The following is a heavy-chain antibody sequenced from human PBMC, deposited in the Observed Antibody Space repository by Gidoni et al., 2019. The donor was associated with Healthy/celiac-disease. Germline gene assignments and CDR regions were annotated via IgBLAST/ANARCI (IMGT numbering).Heavy chain of an antibody. D-gene: IGHD6-13*01. J-gene: IGHJ6*02. CDR1: GFTFSNAW. CDR2: IKSKTDGGTT. Sequence: EVQLVESGGGLVKPGGSLRLSCAASGFTFSNAWMNWVRQAPGKGLAWGGRIKSKTDGGTTDYAAPVKGRFTISRDDSKNTLYLQMNSLKTEDTAVYYCTTSPMAAAGMFGTPYYYYGMDVWGQGTTVTVSS. V-gene: IGHV3-15*07. CDR3: TTSPMAAAGMFGTPYYYYGMDV.